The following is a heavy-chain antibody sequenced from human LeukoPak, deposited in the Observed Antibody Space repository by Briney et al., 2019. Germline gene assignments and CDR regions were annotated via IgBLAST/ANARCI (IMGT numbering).Heavy chain of an antibody. V-gene: IGHV3-21*01. CDR1: GFTFSAYT. CDR3: VRDALGQSGAGGY. Sequence: GGSLRLSCSASGFTFSAYTMNWDRQAPGKGLDWFSSVSPSGGSTFYGDSVKGRATISRDNAKNSLYLEMSSVRAEDTAVYFCVRDALGQSGAGGYWGQGTLVTVSS. J-gene: IGHJ4*02. CDR2: VSPSGGST. D-gene: IGHD3-10*01.